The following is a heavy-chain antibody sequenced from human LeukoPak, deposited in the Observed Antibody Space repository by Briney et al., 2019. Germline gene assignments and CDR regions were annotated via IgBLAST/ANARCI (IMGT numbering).Heavy chain of an antibody. V-gene: IGHV4-59*12. CDR1: GDSINYYY. D-gene: IGHD3-22*01. CDR2: IHYTGTT. J-gene: IGHJ6*03. Sequence: SETLSLTCTVSGDSINYYYWSWIRQSPGKGLEWIGYIHYTGTTNYNPSLKSRVTISVDTSKNQFSLKLSSVTAADTAVYYCARVLVSGYGGEYYYYYMDVWGKGTTVTVSS. CDR3: ARVLVSGYGGEYYYYYMDV.